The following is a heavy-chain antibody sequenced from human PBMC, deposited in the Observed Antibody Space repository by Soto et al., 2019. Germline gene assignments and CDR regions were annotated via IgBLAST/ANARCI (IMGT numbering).Heavy chain of an antibody. Sequence: SETLSLTCTVSGGSISSTSYYWGWIRQAPGKGLEWIGSVFYSGSTYYNLSLKGRVPISVDSSKNQFSLKLSSVAAADTAVYYCARQGSYSSGRPGYFDYWGQGTLVTVSS. CDR1: GGSISSTSYY. J-gene: IGHJ4*02. CDR3: ARQGSYSSGRPGYFDY. CDR2: VFYSGST. V-gene: IGHV4-39*01. D-gene: IGHD6-19*01.